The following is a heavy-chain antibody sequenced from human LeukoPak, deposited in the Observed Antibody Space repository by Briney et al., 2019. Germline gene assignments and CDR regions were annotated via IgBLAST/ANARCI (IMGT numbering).Heavy chain of an antibody. CDR1: GFTFSSYA. J-gene: IGHJ4*02. CDR2: ISGNGGST. Sequence: GGSLRLSCAASGFTFSSYAMSWVRQAPGKGLEWVSAISGNGGSTYYADSVKGRFTISRDNSKNTLYLQMNSLRAEDTAVYYCAMPGRYYGSGSYSPFDYWGQGTLVTVSS. D-gene: IGHD3-10*01. V-gene: IGHV3-23*01. CDR3: AMPGRYYGSGSYSPFDY.